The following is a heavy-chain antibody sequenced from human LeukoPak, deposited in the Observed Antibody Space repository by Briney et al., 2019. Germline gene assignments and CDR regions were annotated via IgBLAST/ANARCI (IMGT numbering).Heavy chain of an antibody. CDR2: TKQDGSEK. V-gene: IGHV3-7*01. Sequence: GGSLRLSCAASGFTFSSYWMSWVRQAPGKGLEWVANTKQDGSEKYYVGSVKGRFTISRDNAKNSLYLQMNSLRAEDTALYYCATSDDSSGSDWGQGTLVTVSS. CDR3: ATSDDSSGSD. J-gene: IGHJ4*02. D-gene: IGHD3-22*01. CDR1: GFTFSSYW.